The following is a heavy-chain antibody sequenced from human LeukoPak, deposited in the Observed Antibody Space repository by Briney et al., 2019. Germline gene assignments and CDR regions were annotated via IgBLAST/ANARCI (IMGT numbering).Heavy chain of an antibody. Sequence: SETLSLTCTVSGGSISSSSYYWGWIRQPPGKGLEWIGSIYYSGSTYYNPSLKSRVTISVDTSKNQFSLKLSSVTAADTAVYYCARTPGGYPDYYYYYYMDVWGKGTTVTVSS. J-gene: IGHJ6*03. V-gene: IGHV4-39*07. CDR3: ARTPGGYPDYYYYYYMDV. CDR2: IYYSGST. CDR1: GGSISSSSYY. D-gene: IGHD2-8*02.